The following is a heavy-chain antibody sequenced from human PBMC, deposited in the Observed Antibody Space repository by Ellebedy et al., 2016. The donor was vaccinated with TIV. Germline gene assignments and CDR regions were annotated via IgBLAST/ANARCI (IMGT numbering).Heavy chain of an antibody. Sequence: GGSLRLSCAASGFTFSSCAMSWVRPAPGKGLEWVSSISGNGGSTIYADSVKGRFTISRDNSKNTLYLQMNSLRAEDTAIYYCAKNMRTVTTTIDYWGQGTLVTVSS. J-gene: IGHJ4*02. CDR1: GFTFSSCA. D-gene: IGHD4-17*01. CDR3: AKNMRTVTTTIDY. CDR2: ISGNGGST. V-gene: IGHV3-23*01.